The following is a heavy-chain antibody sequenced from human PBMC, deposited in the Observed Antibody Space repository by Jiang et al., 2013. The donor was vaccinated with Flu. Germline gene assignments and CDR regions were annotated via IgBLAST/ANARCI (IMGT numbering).Heavy chain of an antibody. D-gene: IGHD1-1*01. CDR3: ASLTGTSGSGYFDY. Sequence: GLVKPSETLSLTCNVSDGSVRSYYWSWIRQAPGKGLEWIGYVFHTGRTSYNPSLKSRVMISMDTSKNQFSLQLTSVTAADTAVYYCASLTGTSGSGYFDYWGQG. CDR2: VFHTGRT. CDR1: DGSVRSYY. J-gene: IGHJ4*02. V-gene: IGHV4-59*08.